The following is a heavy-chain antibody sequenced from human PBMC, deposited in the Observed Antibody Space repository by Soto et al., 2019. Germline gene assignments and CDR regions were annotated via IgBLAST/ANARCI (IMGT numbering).Heavy chain of an antibody. Sequence: GGSLRLSCAASGFTFKSHAMHWVRQAPGKGLEYVSSIHTGGETTFYADAVKGRFIVSRDNSNNTLDLQMTSLKYEDSGVYYCVKGRAKHCSGRTCGLWMDLWGKGTTVTVSS. CDR1: GFTFKSHA. J-gene: IGHJ6*04. D-gene: IGHD6-19*01. CDR2: IHTGGETT. CDR3: VKGRAKHCSGRTCGLWMDL. V-gene: IGHV3-64D*06.